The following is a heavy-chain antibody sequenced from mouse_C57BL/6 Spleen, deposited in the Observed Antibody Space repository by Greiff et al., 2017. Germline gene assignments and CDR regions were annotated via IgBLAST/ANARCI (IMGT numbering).Heavy chain of an antibody. CDR3: ARKGSRGYFDY. CDR1: GYTFTSYW. CDR2: IDPSDSYT. V-gene: IGHV1-69*01. Sequence: VQLQQPGAELVMPGASVKLSCKASGYTFTSYWMHWVKQRPGQGLEWIGEIDPSDSYTNYNHKFKGKSTLTVDKSSSTAYMQLSSLTSEDSAVYYCARKGSRGYFDYWGQGTTLTVSS. D-gene: IGHD1-1*01. J-gene: IGHJ2*01.